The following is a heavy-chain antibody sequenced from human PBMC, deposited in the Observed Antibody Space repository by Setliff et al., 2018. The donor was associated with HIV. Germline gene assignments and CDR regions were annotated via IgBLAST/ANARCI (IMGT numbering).Heavy chain of an antibody. CDR1: GFIFSFYV. CDR2: ITGDSRRT. D-gene: IGHD6-13*01. J-gene: IGHJ4*02. CDR3: ANLIGEADTPY. Sequence: GGSLRLSCTGSGFIFSFYVMTWVRQVPGKGLEWISSITGDSRRTFYADSVKGRFTISRDNSKNTLYLQMNSLSAEDTALYYCANLIGEADTPYWGQGTLVTVSS. V-gene: IGHV3-23*01.